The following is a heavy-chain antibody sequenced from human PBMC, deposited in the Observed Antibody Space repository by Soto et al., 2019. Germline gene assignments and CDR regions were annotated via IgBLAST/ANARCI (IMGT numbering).Heavy chain of an antibody. CDR3: ARHRGTISLTDY. CDR2: IYYSGSA. V-gene: IGHV4-59*08. J-gene: IGHJ4*02. Sequence: ASETLSLTCTVSGGSISSYYWSWIRQTPGKGLQYIGYIYYSGSANYNPSLKSRVTISVDTSKNQFSLKLSPVTAADTAVYYCARHRGTISLTDYWGQGTLVTVSS. CDR1: GGSISSYY. D-gene: IGHD3-9*01.